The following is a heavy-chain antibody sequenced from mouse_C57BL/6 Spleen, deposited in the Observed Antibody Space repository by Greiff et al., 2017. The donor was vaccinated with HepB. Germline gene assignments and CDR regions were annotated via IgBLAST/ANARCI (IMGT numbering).Heavy chain of an antibody. CDR3: TRWYYGSRFYFDY. CDR2: IDPETGGT. Sequence: VQLQQSGAELVRPGASVTLSCKASGYTFTDYEMHWVKQTPVHGLEWIGAIDPETGGTAYNQKFKGKAILTADKSSSTAYMELRSLTSEDSAVYYCTRWYYGSRFYFDYWGQGTTLTVSS. CDR1: GYTFTDYE. D-gene: IGHD1-1*01. V-gene: IGHV1-15*01. J-gene: IGHJ2*01.